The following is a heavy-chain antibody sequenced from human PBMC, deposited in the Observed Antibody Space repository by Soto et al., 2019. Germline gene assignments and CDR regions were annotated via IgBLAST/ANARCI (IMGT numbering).Heavy chain of an antibody. D-gene: IGHD3-10*01. Sequence: QVQLVQSGAEVKKPGASVKVSCKASGYTFTSYGITWVRQAPGQGLEWMGWISAYNGNTNYAQKLQGRVTMTTDTSASTAYVDVRSLRSDDTGVYYCARDVLPVLLWFGELQLWGQGTLVTVSS. CDR3: ARDVLPVLLWFGELQL. J-gene: IGHJ4*02. CDR2: ISAYNGNT. V-gene: IGHV1-18*01. CDR1: GYTFTSYG.